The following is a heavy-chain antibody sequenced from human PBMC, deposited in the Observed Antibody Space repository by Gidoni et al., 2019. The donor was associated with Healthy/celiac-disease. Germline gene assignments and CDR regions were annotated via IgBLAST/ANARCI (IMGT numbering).Heavy chain of an antibody. J-gene: IGHJ6*02. CDR2: INHSGST. CDR3: ARRYYYDSSGYYSYYYYYGMDV. CDR1: GGSFSGYY. Sequence: QVQLQQWGAGLLKPSETLSLTCAVSGGSFSGYYWSWIRQPPGKGLEWIGEINHSGSTNYNPSLKSRVTISVDTSKNQFSLKLSSVTAADTAVYYCARRYYYDSSGYYSYYYYYGMDVWGQGTTVTVSS. D-gene: IGHD3-22*01. V-gene: IGHV4-34*01.